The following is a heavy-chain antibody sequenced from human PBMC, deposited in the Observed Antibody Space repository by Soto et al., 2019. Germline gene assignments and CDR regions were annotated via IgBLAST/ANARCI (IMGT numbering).Heavy chain of an antibody. V-gene: IGHV1-69*01. CDR1: GGPFTRYA. CDR3: ARGVAPGQTADPYAFDI. D-gene: IGHD3-3*01. Sequence: QAQLVQSGAEVWKPGSSVWVSCRASGGPFTRYAVSWVRQAPGQGLEWIGGITPIAETTNYAQKFRGRLSSNADESTDTVHMELRRLTSDDTAVYFCARGVAPGQTADPYAFDIWGQGSRVTVSS. CDR2: ITPIAETT. J-gene: IGHJ3*02.